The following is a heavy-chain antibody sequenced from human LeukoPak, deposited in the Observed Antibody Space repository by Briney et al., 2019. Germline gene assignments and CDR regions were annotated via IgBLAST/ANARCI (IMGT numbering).Heavy chain of an antibody. CDR3: ARVPLRFLEWLLDY. CDR1: GFTFSSYS. Sequence: GGSLRLSCAASGFTFSSYSMNWVRQAPGKGLKWVSYISSSSSTIYYADSVKGRFTISRDNTKNSLYLQMNSLRDEDTAVYYCARVPLRFLEWLLDYWGQGTLVTVSS. D-gene: IGHD3-3*01. J-gene: IGHJ4*02. V-gene: IGHV3-48*02. CDR2: ISSSSSTI.